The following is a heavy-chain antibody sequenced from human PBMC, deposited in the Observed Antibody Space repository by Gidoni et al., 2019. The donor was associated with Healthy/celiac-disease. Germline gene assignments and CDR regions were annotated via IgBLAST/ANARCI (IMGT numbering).Heavy chain of an antibody. V-gene: IGHV3-23*01. CDR3: AKSSTRSYYYYGMDV. CDR1: GFTFSSYA. CDR2: ISGSGGST. J-gene: IGHJ6*02. D-gene: IGHD2-2*01. Sequence: EVQLLESGGGLVQPGGSLRLPCAASGFTFSSYAMSWVRQAPGKGRGWVPAISGSGGSTYYADSVKGRFTISRDNSKNTLYLQMNSLRAEDTAVYYCAKSSTRSYYYYGMDVWGQGTTGTVSS.